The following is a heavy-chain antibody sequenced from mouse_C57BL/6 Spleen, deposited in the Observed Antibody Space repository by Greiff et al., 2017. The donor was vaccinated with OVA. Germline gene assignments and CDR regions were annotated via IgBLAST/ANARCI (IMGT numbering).Heavy chain of an antibody. CDR1: GYTFTSYW. CDR3: ARLATPYAMDY. J-gene: IGHJ4*01. CDR2: IDPSDSYT. V-gene: IGHV1-50*01. D-gene: IGHD1-2*01. Sequence: QVQLQQPGAELVKPGASVKLSCKASGYTFTSYWMQWVKQRPGQGLEWIGEIDPSDSYTNYNQKFKGKATLTVDTSSSTAYMQLSSLTSEDSAVYYCARLATPYAMDYWGQGTSVTVSS.